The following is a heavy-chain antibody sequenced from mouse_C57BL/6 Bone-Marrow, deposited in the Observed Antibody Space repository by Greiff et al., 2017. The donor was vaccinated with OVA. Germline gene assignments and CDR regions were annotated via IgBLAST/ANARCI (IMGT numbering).Heavy chain of an antibody. V-gene: IGHV1-52*01. CDR2: IDPSDSET. J-gene: IGHJ2*01. Sequence: QVQLQQPGAELVRPGSSVKLSCKASGYTFTSYWMHWVKQRPIQGLEWIGNIDPSDSETHYNQKFKDKATLTVDKSSSTAYMQLSSLTSEDSAVYYCARGYYYCTLDYWGQGTTLTVSS. CDR3: ARGYYYCTLDY. CDR1: GYTFTSYW. D-gene: IGHD1-1*01.